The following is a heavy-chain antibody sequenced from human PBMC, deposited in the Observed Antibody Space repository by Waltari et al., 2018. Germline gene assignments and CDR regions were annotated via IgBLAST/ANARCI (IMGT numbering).Heavy chain of an antibody. V-gene: IGHV4-34*01. CDR1: GGSFSGYY. J-gene: IGHJ4*02. CDR3: ARGPRVLLWFGRKGFDY. D-gene: IGHD3-10*01. CDR2: INHSGRN. Sequence: QVQLQQWGAGLLKPSETLSLTCAVYGGSFSGYYWSWIRQPQGKGLEWIGEINHSGRNNYNPSLKSRVTISVDTSKNQFSLKLSSVTAADTAVYYCARGPRVLLWFGRKGFDYWGQGTLVTVSS.